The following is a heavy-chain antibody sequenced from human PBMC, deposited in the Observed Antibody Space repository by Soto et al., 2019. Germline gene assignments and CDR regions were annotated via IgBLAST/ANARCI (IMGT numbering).Heavy chain of an antibody. CDR1: GDTFKNCV. D-gene: IGHD3-10*01. Sequence: QVQVVQSGVEVRRPGSSVKVSCKASGDTFKNCVISWVRQAPGQGLEWMGGIIPLFGTTDFAQRFQGRLTITTDESTTTAYMELSRLRSEDTATYYCAAELGFGKLSVVRGQGTPVIVSS. CDR3: AAELGFGKLSVV. J-gene: IGHJ6*02. CDR2: IIPLFGTT. V-gene: IGHV1-69*01.